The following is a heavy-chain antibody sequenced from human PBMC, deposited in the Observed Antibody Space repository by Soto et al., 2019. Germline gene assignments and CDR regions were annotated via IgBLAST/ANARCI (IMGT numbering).Heavy chain of an antibody. V-gene: IGHV3-30*18. D-gene: IGHD6-25*01. Sequence: QVHLVESGGGVVQPGRSLRLSCAASGLTFSSYGMHWVRQAPGKGLEWVAVISYDGSNKYYADSVKGRFTISRDNSKNTLYLQMNSLRAEDTAVYYCAKDRRPNYYYGMDVWGQGTTVTVSS. CDR2: ISYDGSNK. J-gene: IGHJ6*02. CDR3: AKDRRPNYYYGMDV. CDR1: GLTFSSYG.